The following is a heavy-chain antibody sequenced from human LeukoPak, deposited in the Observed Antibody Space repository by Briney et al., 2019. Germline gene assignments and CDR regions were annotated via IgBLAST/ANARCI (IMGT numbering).Heavy chain of an antibody. CDR3: VKDLYKGDSASWYFYHY. Sequence: GGSLRLSCSASGFIISDYAMHWVRQAPGKGLEYVSAISANGGSTYYADSVKGRFTISRDTSKNTLYLQMSSLRAEDTAMYHCVKDLYKGDSASWYFYHYWGQGTLVTVSS. CDR1: GFIISDYA. V-gene: IGHV3-64D*06. CDR2: ISANGGST. J-gene: IGHJ4*02. D-gene: IGHD6-13*01.